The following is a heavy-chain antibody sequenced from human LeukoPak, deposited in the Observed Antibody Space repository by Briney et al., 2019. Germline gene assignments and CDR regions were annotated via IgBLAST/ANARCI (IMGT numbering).Heavy chain of an antibody. J-gene: IGHJ4*02. CDR3: ARGRGSSGWSPYDY. D-gene: IGHD6-19*01. CDR2: IKQDGSEK. CDR1: GFTFSSFC. V-gene: IGHV3-7*01. Sequence: GGSLRLSCAASGFTFSSFCMSWVRQAPGKGPEWVANIKQDGSEKYYVDSVKGRFTVSRDNAKNSLYLQMNSLRAEDTAMYYCARGRGSSGWSPYDYWGQGTLVTVSS.